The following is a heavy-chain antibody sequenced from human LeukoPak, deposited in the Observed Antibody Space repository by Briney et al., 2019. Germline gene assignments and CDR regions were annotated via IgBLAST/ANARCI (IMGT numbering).Heavy chain of an antibody. Sequence: GESLKISPMRTGYPSASSSRCSVRQMPGKGLEWMGIIYPGDSDTRYSPSFQGQVTISSDKSISTAYLQWSSLKASDTAMYYCARLWYSSGSYLGYLDYWGQGTLVTVSS. D-gene: IGHD6-19*01. CDR3: ARLWYSSGSYLGYLDY. J-gene: IGHJ4*03. V-gene: IGHV5-51*01. CDR1: GYPSASSS. CDR2: IYPGDSDT.